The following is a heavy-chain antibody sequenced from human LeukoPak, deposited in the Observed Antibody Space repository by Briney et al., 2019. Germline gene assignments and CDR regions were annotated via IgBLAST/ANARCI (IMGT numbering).Heavy chain of an antibody. CDR2: IYPGDSDT. V-gene: IGHV5-51*01. CDR1: GYSFTSYW. J-gene: IGHJ6*02. D-gene: IGHD3-22*01. CDR3: ATTYYYDSSGYYEAYYGMDV. Sequence: GASLKISCKGSGYSFTSYWIGWVRQMPGKGLEWMGIIYPGDSDTRYSPSFQGQVTISADKSISTAYLQWSSLKASDTAMYYCATTYYYDSSGYYEAYYGMDVWGQGTTVTVSS.